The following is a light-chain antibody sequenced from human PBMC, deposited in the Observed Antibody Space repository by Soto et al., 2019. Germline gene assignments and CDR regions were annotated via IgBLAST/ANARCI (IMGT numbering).Light chain of an antibody. CDR1: QTISSW. V-gene: IGKV1-5*03. J-gene: IGKJ4*01. CDR2: KAS. CDR3: QQYNSYSPLT. Sequence: DIKMTQSPSTLSGSVGDRVTITCGASQTISSWLAWYQQKPGKAPKLLIYKASRLETGVPSRFSGSGSGTEFTLTISFLQPDDFATYYCQQYNSYSPLTFGGGTKVDIK.